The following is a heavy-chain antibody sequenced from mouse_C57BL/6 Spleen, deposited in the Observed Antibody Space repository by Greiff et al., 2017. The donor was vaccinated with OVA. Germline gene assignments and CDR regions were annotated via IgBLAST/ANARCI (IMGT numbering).Heavy chain of an antibody. V-gene: IGHV1-55*01. CDR1: GYTFTSYW. CDR2: IYPGSGST. CDR3: ARSQGDYYGSSSGYFDY. Sequence: VQLQQPGAELVKPGASVKMSCKASGYTFTSYWITWVKQRPGQGLEWIGDIYPGSGSTNYNEKFKSKATLTVDTSSSTAYMQLSSLTSEDSAVYYCARSQGDYYGSSSGYFDYWGQGTTLTVSS. J-gene: IGHJ2*01. D-gene: IGHD1-1*01.